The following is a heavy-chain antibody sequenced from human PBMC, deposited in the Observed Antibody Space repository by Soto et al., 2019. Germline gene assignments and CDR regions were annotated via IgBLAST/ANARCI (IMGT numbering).Heavy chain of an antibody. CDR2: IYYGGST. V-gene: IGHV4-39*01. CDR3: ARDLKTFSSWTRRNYYYYGMDV. Sequence: QLQLQESGPGLVKPSETLSLTCTVSGGSISSSSYYWGWIRQPPGKGLEWIGSIYYGGSTYYNPSLKSRVTISVDTSKNQFSLKLSSVTAADTAVYYCARDLKTFSSWTRRNYYYYGMDVWGQGTTVTVSS. CDR1: GGSISSSSYY. D-gene: IGHD6-13*01. J-gene: IGHJ6*02.